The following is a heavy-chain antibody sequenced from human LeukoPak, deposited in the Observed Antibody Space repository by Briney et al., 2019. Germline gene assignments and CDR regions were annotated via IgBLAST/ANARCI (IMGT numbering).Heavy chain of an antibody. D-gene: IGHD1-7*01. J-gene: IGHJ6*03. CDR1: GFTFSSYA. CDR3: AKTYELELPSYYYYYYMDV. Sequence: GGSLRLSCAASGFTFSSYAMSWVRQAPGKGLEWVASISGSGGSTYYADSVKGRFTISRDNSKNTLYLQMNSLRAEDTAVYYCAKTYELELPSYYYYYYMDVWGKGSTVTVSS. V-gene: IGHV3-23*01. CDR2: ISGSGGST.